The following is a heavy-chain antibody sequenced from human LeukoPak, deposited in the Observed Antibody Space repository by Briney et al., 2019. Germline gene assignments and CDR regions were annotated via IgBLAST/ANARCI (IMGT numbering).Heavy chain of an antibody. CDR3: ARHGYGLRHYYYYMDV. CDR1: GGSFSSYY. CDR2: IYYSGST. J-gene: IGHJ6*03. D-gene: IGHD5-18*01. Sequence: SETLSLTCTLSGGSFSSYYWSWIRQPPGKGLEWIGYIYYSGSTNYNPSLKSRVTISVDTSKNQFSLKLSSVTAADTAVYYCARHGYGLRHYYYYMDVWGKGTTVTISS. V-gene: IGHV4-59*08.